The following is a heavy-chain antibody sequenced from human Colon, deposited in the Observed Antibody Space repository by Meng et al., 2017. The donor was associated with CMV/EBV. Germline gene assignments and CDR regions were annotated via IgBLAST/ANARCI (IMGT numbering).Heavy chain of an antibody. J-gene: IGHJ4*02. CDR1: GFTFASYP. CDR3: VRDKGTGAFDF. Sequence: SLKISCVASGFTFASYPMNWVRQAPGKGLEWVAFISYDGSKQKYADSVTGRFTISRDTPKDTLYLELNSLKTDDTATYYCVRDKGTGAFDFWGQGSLVTVSS. CDR2: ISYDGSKQ. D-gene: IGHD3/OR15-3a*01. V-gene: IGHV3-30*04.